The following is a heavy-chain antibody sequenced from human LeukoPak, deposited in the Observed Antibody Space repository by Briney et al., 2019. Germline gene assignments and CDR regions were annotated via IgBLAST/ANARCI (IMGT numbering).Heavy chain of an antibody. CDR1: GFTFSRYW. Sequence: GGSLRLSCAASGFTFSRYWMSWVRQAPGKGLEWVANIKQDGSEKYYVDSVKSRFTISRDNAKNSLYLQMNSLRAEDTAVYYCARDYYASGSYYIGYYYGMDVWGQGTTVTVSS. CDR2: IKQDGSEK. CDR3: ARDYYASGSYYIGYYYGMDV. D-gene: IGHD3-10*01. J-gene: IGHJ6*02. V-gene: IGHV3-7*03.